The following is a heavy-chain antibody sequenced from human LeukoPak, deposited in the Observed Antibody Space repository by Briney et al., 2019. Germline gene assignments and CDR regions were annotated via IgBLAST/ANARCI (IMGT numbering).Heavy chain of an antibody. Sequence: GGSLRLSCAASGFTFISYAMSWVRQAPGKGLEWVSSLSGNAGRPYYADSVKGRFTISRDNSKNTLYLQMNSLRAEDTAVYYCAKDHRDSGNYYYYYGLDVWGQGTMVTVSS. CDR1: GFTFISYA. CDR3: AKDHRDSGNYYYYYGLDV. J-gene: IGHJ6*02. V-gene: IGHV3-23*01. D-gene: IGHD1-26*01. CDR2: LSGNAGRP.